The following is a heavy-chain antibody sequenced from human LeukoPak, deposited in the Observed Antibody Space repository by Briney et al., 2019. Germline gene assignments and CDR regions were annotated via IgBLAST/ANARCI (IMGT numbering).Heavy chain of an antibody. CDR1: GFTFSSYG. Sequence: GGSLRLSCAASGFTFSSYGMSWVRQAPGKGLEWVSAISGSGGSTYYADSVKGRFTISRDNSKNTLYLQMSSLRAEDTAIYYCAKENYGDATGGRFQHWGQGTLVTVSS. J-gene: IGHJ1*01. CDR3: AKENYGDATGGRFQH. D-gene: IGHD4-17*01. V-gene: IGHV3-23*01. CDR2: ISGSGGST.